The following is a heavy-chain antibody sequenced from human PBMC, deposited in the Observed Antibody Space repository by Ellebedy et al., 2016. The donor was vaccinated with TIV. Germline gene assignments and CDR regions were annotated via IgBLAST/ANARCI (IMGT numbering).Heavy chain of an antibody. CDR3: VREAGAVDI. V-gene: IGHV3-33*01. CDR1: GFTFSNHV. J-gene: IGHJ3*02. D-gene: IGHD3-10*01. CDR2: VWFDGSLQ. Sequence: GESLKISFAASGFTFSNHVLPWVRQAPGKGLEWVALVWFDGSLQYYADSVRGRFSISRDNSKNTLFLQRNSLRAEDTAVYYCVREAGAVDIWGQGTMVTVSS.